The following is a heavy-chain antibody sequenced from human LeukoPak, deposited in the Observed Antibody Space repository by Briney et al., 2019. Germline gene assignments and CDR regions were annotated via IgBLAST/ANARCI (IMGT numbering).Heavy chain of an antibody. Sequence: GGSLRLSCAASGFTFSSYSMNWVRQAPGKGLEWVSSISSSSSYIYYADSVKGRFTISRDNAKNSLYLQMNSLRAEDTAVYYCARVAMIVAKPYDYWGQGTLVTVSS. CDR3: ARVAMIVAKPYDY. V-gene: IGHV3-21*01. D-gene: IGHD3-22*01. CDR2: ISSSSSYI. J-gene: IGHJ4*02. CDR1: GFTFSSYS.